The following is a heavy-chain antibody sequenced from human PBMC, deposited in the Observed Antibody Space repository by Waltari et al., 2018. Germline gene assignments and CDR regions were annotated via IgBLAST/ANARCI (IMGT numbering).Heavy chain of an antibody. Sequence: EVKLLESGGGLVQHGGSLRLSCAASGFNFSSYAMNWVRQAPGKGLEWVSAISGSGGSTYYADSVKGRFTISRDNSKNTLYLQMNSLRAEDTAVYYCANSGMATIGPFDYWGQGTLVTVSS. D-gene: IGHD5-12*01. CDR1: GFNFSSYA. V-gene: IGHV3-23*01. J-gene: IGHJ4*02. CDR2: ISGSGGST. CDR3: ANSGMATIGPFDY.